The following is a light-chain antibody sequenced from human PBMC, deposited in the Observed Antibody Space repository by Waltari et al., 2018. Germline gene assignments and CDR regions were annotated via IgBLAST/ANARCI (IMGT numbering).Light chain of an antibody. J-gene: IGKJ3*01. V-gene: IGKV3-11*01. CDR1: QSISHY. CDR2: EAS. CDR3: QQRANSPIT. Sequence: IVLTQSQASLSVSAGEGATLSCKASQSISHYLAWYQQKPGHTPRLRIFEASNRATGIPARFSGRGSGTDFTLTITSLEPEDFAVYYCQQRANSPITFGPGTTVDIK.